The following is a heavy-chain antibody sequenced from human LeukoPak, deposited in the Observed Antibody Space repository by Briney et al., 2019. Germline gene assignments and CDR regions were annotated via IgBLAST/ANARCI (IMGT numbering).Heavy chain of an antibody. CDR3: ARDTRVLRFFEESICFDP. CDR2: IIPIFGTA. J-gene: IGHJ5*02. V-gene: IGHV1-69*06. Sequence: ASVKVTCNASGGTFSSYAINCVRQAPGQGLEWMGRIIPIFGTANYAQKFQGRVTITADNSTSTAYMELSSLRSEDTAVYYCARDTRVLRFFEESICFDPWSQGTVVTVSS. D-gene: IGHD3-3*01. CDR1: GGTFSSYA.